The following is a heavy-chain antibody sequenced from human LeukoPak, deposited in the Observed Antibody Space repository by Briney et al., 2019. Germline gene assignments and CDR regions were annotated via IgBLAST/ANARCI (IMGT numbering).Heavy chain of an antibody. Sequence: GGSLRLSCAASGFTFSSYAMSWVRQAPGKGLECISGFSGSGGSTYYADSVKGRFTISRDNSKNTLYLQMNSLRAEDTAVYYCAKDGPDTALFYWGQGTLVTVSS. CDR3: AKDGPDTALFY. J-gene: IGHJ4*02. V-gene: IGHV3-23*01. CDR1: GFTFSSYA. D-gene: IGHD5-18*01. CDR2: FSGSGGST.